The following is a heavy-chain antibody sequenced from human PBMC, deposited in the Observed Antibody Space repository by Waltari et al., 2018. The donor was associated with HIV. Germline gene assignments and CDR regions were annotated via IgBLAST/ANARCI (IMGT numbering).Heavy chain of an antibody. V-gene: IGHV3-7*01. D-gene: IGHD3-10*01. J-gene: IGHJ4*02. CDR1: GFSFSDFW. Sequence: EVQLVESGGGLVQPGGSQRLSCAASGFSFSDFWMSWVRRAPGKGLEWVANRNQDGSEKKYVDSVKGRFSISRDNAKNSLYLQMNSLRAEDTAIYYCARNLDYYGSGSYTFDRWGQGSLVTVSS. CDR2: RNQDGSEK. CDR3: ARNLDYYGSGSYTFDR.